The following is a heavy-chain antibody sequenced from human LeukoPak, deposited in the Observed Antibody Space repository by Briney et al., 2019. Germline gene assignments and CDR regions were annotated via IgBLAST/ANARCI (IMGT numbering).Heavy chain of an antibody. CDR3: ASHYGSGSFYSPFDY. CDR1: GGSISSGGYS. V-gene: IGHV4-30-4*07. Sequence: PSQTLSLTCAVSGGSISSGGYSWSWIRQPPGKGLEWIGYIYYSGSTNYNPSLKSRVTISLDTSKNQFSLKLNSVTAADTAVYYCASHYGSGSFYSPFDYWGQGTLVTVSS. CDR2: IYYSGST. D-gene: IGHD3-10*01. J-gene: IGHJ4*02.